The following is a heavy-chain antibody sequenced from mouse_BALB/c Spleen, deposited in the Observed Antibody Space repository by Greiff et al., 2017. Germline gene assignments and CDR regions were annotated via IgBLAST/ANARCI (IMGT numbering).Heavy chain of an antibody. J-gene: IGHJ2*01. D-gene: IGHD1-1*01. Sequence: EVQLVESGGGLVKPGGSLKLSCAASGFTFSSYAMSWVRQTPEKRLGWVASISSGGSTYYPDSVKGRFTISRDNARNILYLQMSSLRSEDTAMYYCARDYGSSYFDYWGQGTTLTVSS. CDR3: ARDYGSSYFDY. V-gene: IGHV5-6-5*01. CDR2: ISSGGST. CDR1: GFTFSSYA.